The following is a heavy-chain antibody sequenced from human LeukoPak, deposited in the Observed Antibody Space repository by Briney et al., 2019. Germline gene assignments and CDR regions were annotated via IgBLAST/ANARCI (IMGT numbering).Heavy chain of an antibody. Sequence: ASVKVSCKASGYTFTRNYINWLRQAPGQGLEWTGMIDPSGGGTAYAQKFQGRVTMTRDTSTSTVYMELRSLRSDDTAVYYCTRENYYDGSGSPSASAPVDHWGQGTLVTVSS. CDR1: GYTFTRNY. CDR3: TRENYYDGSGSPSASAPVDH. V-gene: IGHV1-46*01. CDR2: IDPSGGGT. D-gene: IGHD3-22*01. J-gene: IGHJ4*02.